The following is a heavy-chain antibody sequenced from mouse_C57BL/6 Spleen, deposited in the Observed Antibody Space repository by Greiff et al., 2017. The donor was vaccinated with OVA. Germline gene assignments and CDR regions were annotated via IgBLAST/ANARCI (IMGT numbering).Heavy chain of an antibody. CDR3: ARSNGSSPFAY. CDR1: GYTFTSYW. Sequence: QVQLQQPGAELVKPGASVKLSCKASGYTFTSYWMQWVKQRPGQGLEWIGEIDPSDSYTNYNQKFKGKATLTVDTSSSTAYMQLSSLTSEDSAVYYCARSNGSSPFAYWGQGTLVTVSA. CDR2: IDPSDSYT. J-gene: IGHJ3*01. D-gene: IGHD1-1*01. V-gene: IGHV1-50*01.